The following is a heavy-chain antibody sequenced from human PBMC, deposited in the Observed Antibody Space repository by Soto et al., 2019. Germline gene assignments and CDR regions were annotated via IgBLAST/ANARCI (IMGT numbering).Heavy chain of an antibody. D-gene: IGHD1-26*01. J-gene: IGHJ4*02. CDR1: GFTFSIYS. CDR2: ISSSTTTI. Sequence: EVQLVESGGALVQPGGSLRLSCAASGFTFSIYSMHWVRQAPGKGLEWISYISSSTTTIYYADSVRGRFTISRDSARLYLQMNRRRAEDTAVYYCARAGARPGGGSDYGGQGTLVTVSS. V-gene: IGHV3-48*01. CDR3: ARAGARPGGGSDY.